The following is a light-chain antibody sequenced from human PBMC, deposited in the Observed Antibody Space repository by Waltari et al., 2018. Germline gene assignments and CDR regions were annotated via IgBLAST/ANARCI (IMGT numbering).Light chain of an antibody. CDR3: QQCYSSPYT. CDR1: QSVLSSANNKNY. V-gene: IGKV4-1*01. CDR2: WAS. J-gene: IGKJ2*01. Sequence: DIVMTQSPDALAVSLGERATINCKYSQSVLSSANNKNYLGGYQQKPGQPPKLLISWASTLESGVPARFSGSWCVTDFTLTLSSLQAEDVAVYYCQQCYSSPYTFGQGTKLEIK.